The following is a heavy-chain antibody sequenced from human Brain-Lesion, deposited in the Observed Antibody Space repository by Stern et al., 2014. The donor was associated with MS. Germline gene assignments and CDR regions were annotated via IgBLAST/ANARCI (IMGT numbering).Heavy chain of an antibody. Sequence: DQLVESGPGLVKPSQTLSLSCTVSGGSISSGGYYWSWIRQPAGKGLEWIGRIFNSGSTSYTPSPKIRVTISIDTSKNQFSLRLNSMTAADTAVYYCARGRVVPGFQYYATDVWGQGTTVIVSS. CDR2: IFNSGST. D-gene: IGHD2-2*01. CDR1: GGSISSGGYY. V-gene: IGHV4-61*02. CDR3: ARGRVVPGFQYYATDV. J-gene: IGHJ6*02.